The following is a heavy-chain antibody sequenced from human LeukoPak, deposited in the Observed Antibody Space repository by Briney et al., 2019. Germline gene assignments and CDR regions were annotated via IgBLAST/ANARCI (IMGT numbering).Heavy chain of an antibody. V-gene: IGHV1-46*01. D-gene: IGHD3-10*01. CDR2: INPSGGST. Sequence: ASVKVSCKASGYTFTSYYMHWVRQAPGQGLEWVGIINPSGGSTSYAQKFQGRVTMTRDMSTSTVYMELSSLRSEDTAVYYCARDSVGFNYYGSGSYYHETHPLDYWGQGTLVTVSS. J-gene: IGHJ4*02. CDR1: GYTFTSYY. CDR3: ARDSVGFNYYGSGSYYHETHPLDY.